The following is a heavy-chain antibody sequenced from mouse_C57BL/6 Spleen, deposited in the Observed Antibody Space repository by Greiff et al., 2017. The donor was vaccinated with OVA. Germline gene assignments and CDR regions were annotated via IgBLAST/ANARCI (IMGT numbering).Heavy chain of an antibody. CDR2: ISYDGSN. D-gene: IGHD2-1*01. J-gene: IGHJ1*03. V-gene: IGHV3-6*01. CDR1: GYSITSGYY. Sequence: EVQLQQSGPGLVKPSQSLSLTCSVTGYSITSGYYWNWIRQFPGNKLEWMGYISYDGSNNYNPSLKNRISITRDTSKNQFFLKLNSVTTEDTATYYCARLAMGGLLRDWYFDVWGTGTTVTVSS. CDR3: ARLAMGGLLRDWYFDV.